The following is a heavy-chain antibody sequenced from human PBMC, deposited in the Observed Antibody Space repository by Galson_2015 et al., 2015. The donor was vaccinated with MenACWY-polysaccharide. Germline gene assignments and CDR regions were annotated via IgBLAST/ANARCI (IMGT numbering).Heavy chain of an antibody. CDR3: AREGSRIVFHAFDT. J-gene: IGHJ3*02. D-gene: IGHD6-13*01. Sequence: SLRLSCAASGSRFSNSGMHWVRQAPGKGLEWVAVIQYDGSKIVYADSVKGRFTNSRDNSKNTLFLEMNSLGAEDTAVYYCAREGSRIVFHAFDTWGQGTMVTVSS. CDR2: IQYDGSKI. CDR1: GSRFSNSG. V-gene: IGHV3-33*01.